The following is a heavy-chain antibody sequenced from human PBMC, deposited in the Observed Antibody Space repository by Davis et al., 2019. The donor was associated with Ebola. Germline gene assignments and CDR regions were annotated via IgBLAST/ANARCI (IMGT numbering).Heavy chain of an antibody. CDR2: ISHHSGYT. J-gene: IGHJ5*01. CDR1: GGSFSDYF. CDR3: ARTTKTNIEDSGLGYNSFDS. V-gene: IGHV4-34*01. Sequence: MPSETLSLTCAVYGGSFSDYFWSWIRQPPAKGLEWIGEISHHSGYTNYNPSLTSRVAISVDSSKNQFSLKLNSVTAADTATYYCARTTKTNIEDSGLGYNSFDSWCQGVLVSVSS. D-gene: IGHD4-17*01.